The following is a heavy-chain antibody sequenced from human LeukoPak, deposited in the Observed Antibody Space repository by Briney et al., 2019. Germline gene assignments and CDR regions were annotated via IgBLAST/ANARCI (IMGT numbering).Heavy chain of an antibody. CDR1: GGTFSSYA. CDR3: ARDLPYCGGGSCYPHNWFDP. V-gene: IGHV1-69*05. J-gene: IGHJ5*02. CDR2: IIPIFGTA. Sequence: GASVKVSCKASGGTFSSYAISWVRQAPGQGLEWMGRIIPIFGTANYAQKFQGRVTITTDESTSTAYMELSSLRSEDTAVYYCARDLPYCGGGSCYPHNWFDPWGQGTLVTVSS. D-gene: IGHD2-15*01.